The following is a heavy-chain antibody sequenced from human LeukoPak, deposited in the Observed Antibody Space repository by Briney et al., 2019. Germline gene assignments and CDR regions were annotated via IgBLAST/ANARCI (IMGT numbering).Heavy chain of an antibody. V-gene: IGHV1-69*13. CDR3: ARALPYSYGYHDAFDI. CDR1: GGTFSSYA. Sequence: ASVKVSCKASGGTFSSYAISWVRQAPGQGLEWMGGIIPIFGTANYAQKFQGRVTITADESTSTAYMELSSLRSEDTAVYYCARALPYSYGYHDAFDIWGQGTMVTVSS. D-gene: IGHD5-18*01. CDR2: IIPIFGTA. J-gene: IGHJ3*02.